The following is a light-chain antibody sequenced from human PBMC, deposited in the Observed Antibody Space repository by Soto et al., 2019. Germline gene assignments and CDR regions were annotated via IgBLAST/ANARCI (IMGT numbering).Light chain of an antibody. CDR2: EVN. Sequence: QSALTHPPSVSGSPGHLVTISCTGTSSDVGSYNRLSWYQQPPGTAPKLIMYEVNTRPSGVPDRFSGSKSGSTASLTISGLQAEEEADYYCSLYISGSNYVFGTGTKVTVL. J-gene: IGLJ1*01. CDR3: SLYISGSNYV. V-gene: IGLV2-18*01. CDR1: SSDVGSYNR.